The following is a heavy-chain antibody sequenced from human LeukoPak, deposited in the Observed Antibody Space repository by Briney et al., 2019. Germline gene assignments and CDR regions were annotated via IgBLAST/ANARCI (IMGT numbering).Heavy chain of an antibody. D-gene: IGHD3-10*01. CDR3: AKGTWFGDYPVPFDS. V-gene: IGHV3-23*01. J-gene: IGHJ4*02. Sequence: PGGSLRLSCAASGFTFSSYAMGWVRQAPGKGLEWVSAISGSGDSTYYADSVKGRFTISRDNSKNTLFLQMNSLRAEDAAVYYCAKGTWFGDYPVPFDSWGRGTLVAVSS. CDR1: GFTFSSYA. CDR2: ISGSGDST.